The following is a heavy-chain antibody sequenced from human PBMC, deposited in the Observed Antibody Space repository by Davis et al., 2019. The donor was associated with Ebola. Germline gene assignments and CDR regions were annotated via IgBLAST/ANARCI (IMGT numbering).Heavy chain of an antibody. J-gene: IGHJ5*02. CDR2: INHSGST. CDR3: ARPVLGYCSGGSCRPRGWFDP. Sequence: MPSETLSLTCAVYGGSFSGYYWSWIRQPPGKGLEWIGEINHSGSTNYNPSLKSRVTISVDTSKNQFSLKLSSVTAADTAVYYCARPVLGYCSGGSCRPRGWFDPWGQGTLVTVSS. D-gene: IGHD2-15*01. V-gene: IGHV4-34*01. CDR1: GGSFSGYY.